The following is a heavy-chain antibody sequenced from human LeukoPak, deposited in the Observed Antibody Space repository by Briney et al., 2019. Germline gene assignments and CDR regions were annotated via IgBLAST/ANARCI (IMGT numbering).Heavy chain of an antibody. V-gene: IGHV4-59*04. CDR3: ARSIAAAGDGRRFDP. CDR1: GGSINSYY. J-gene: IGHJ5*02. Sequence: SETLSLTCTVSGGSINSYYWTWIRQPPGKGLEWIGHIYYSGSTYYNPSLKSRVTISVDTSKNQFSLKLSSVTAADTAVYYCARSIAAAGDGRRFDPWGQGTLVTVSS. D-gene: IGHD6-13*01. CDR2: IYYSGST.